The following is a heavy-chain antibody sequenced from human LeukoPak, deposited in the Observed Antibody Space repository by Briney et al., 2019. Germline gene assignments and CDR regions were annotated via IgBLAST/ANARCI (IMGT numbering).Heavy chain of an antibody. CDR3: AKRGYYDSGALRAPFEY. Sequence: GGSLILSCAASGFTFSDYAMSWVRPAPGKGPEWVSAIIGGGRTYFADSLKDRFTIFRGRSKKTLYMQTNSLRAEDTAIYYCAKRGYYDSGALRAPFEYWGQGTLVTVSS. CDR2: IIGGGRT. V-gene: IGHV3-23*01. CDR1: GFTFSDYA. J-gene: IGHJ4*02. D-gene: IGHD3-22*01.